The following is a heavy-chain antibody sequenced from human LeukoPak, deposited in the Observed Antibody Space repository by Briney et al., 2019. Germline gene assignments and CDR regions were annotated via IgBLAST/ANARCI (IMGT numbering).Heavy chain of an antibody. D-gene: IGHD5-12*01. V-gene: IGHV3-21*01. CDR1: GXXFSSYS. J-gene: IGHJ6*03. Sequence: PGGSLRLSCXXSGXXFSSYSMNWVRQAPGKGLEWVSSISSSSSYIYYADSVKGRFTISRDNAKNSLYLQMNSLRAEDTAVYYCARVEATISFYYYYMDVWGKGTTVTVSS. CDR2: ISSSSSYI. CDR3: ARVEATISFYYYYMDV.